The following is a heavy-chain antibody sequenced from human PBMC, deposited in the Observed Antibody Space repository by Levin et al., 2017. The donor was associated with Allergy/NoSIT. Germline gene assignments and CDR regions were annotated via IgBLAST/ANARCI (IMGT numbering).Heavy chain of an antibody. Sequence: PSGGSLRLSCAASGFTFNNYAMSWVRQAPGKGLEWVSAITNSGRTYYADSVKGRFTVSRDNSKNTLYLQMNSLRADATAVYYCAKEMTTVVPVFDYWGQGTLVTVSS. CDR1: GFTFNNYA. CDR2: ITNSGRT. J-gene: IGHJ4*02. V-gene: IGHV3-23*01. D-gene: IGHD4-23*01. CDR3: AKEMTTVVPVFDY.